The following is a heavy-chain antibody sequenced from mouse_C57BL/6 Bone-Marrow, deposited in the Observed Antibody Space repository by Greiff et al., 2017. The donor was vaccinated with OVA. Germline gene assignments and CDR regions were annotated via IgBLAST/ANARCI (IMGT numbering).Heavy chain of an antibody. CDR2: IDPENGDT. V-gene: IGHV14-4*01. CDR3: TPPTYIYSMDY. D-gene: IGHD1-1*01. J-gene: IGHJ4*01. Sequence: EVQLVESGAELVRPGASVKLSCTASGFNITDDYMHWVKQRPEQGLEWIGWIDPENGDTESASKFQGKATITADTSSNTAYLQLSSLTSENTTVYYCTPPTYIYSMDYWGQGTSVTVSS. CDR1: GFNITDDY.